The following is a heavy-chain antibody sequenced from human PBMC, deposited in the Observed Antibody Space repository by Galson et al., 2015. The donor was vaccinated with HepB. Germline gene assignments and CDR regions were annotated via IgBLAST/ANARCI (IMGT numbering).Heavy chain of an antibody. CDR1: GFTFSSYA. CDR3: ARGHSYGPFDY. J-gene: IGHJ4*02. D-gene: IGHD5-18*01. Sequence: SLRLSCAASGFTFSSYAMHWVRQAPGKGLEWVAVISYDGSNKYYADSVKGRFTISRDNSKNTLYLQMNSLRAEDTAVYYCARGHSYGPFDYWGQGTLVTVSS. V-gene: IGHV3-30-3*01. CDR2: ISYDGSNK.